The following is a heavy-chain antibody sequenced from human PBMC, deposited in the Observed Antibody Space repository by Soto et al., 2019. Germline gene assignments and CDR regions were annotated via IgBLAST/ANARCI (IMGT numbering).Heavy chain of an antibody. CDR1: GGCFSCYY. D-gene: IGHD3-16*02. J-gene: IGHJ4*02. V-gene: IGHV4-34*01. CDR3: ARGPYVDDYVWGSYRIGYYFDY. Sequence: SETLSLTCAVYGGCFSCYYWSWIRQPPGKGLEWIGEINHSGSTNYNPSLKSRVTISVDTSKNQFSLKLSSVTAADTAVYYCARGPYVDDYVWGSYRIGYYFDYWGQGTLVTVSS. CDR2: INHSGST.